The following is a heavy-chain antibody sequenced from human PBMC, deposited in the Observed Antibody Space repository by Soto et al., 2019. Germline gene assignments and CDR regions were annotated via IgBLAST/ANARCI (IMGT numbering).Heavy chain of an antibody. CDR1: GFTFSDYY. D-gene: IGHD6-19*01. CDR3: ARENEQWVAADN. V-gene: IGHV3-11*01. Sequence: GGSLRLSCAASGFTFSDYYMSWIRQAPGKGLEWVSYITSSGSTIYYADSVKGRFTISRDNAKNSLYLQMNSLRAEDTAVYYCARENEQWVAADNWGQGTLVTVSS. CDR2: ITSSGSTI. J-gene: IGHJ4*02.